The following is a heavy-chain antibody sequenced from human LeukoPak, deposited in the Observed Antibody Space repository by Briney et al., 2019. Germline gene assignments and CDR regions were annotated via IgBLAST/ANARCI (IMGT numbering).Heavy chain of an antibody. D-gene: IGHD4-17*01. CDR2: IWNDGTHH. V-gene: IGHV3-33*01. CDR3: ARDPETYADSFFDL. J-gene: IGHJ4*02. CDR1: GFTFSPYG. Sequence: PGGSLRLSCVASGFTFSPYGMHWARQAPGKGLEWVAAIWNDGTHHYYADSVKGRFTISRDNFKSTLYLDMDSLSAEDAAFYFCARDPETYADSFFDLWGQGTLVTVSS.